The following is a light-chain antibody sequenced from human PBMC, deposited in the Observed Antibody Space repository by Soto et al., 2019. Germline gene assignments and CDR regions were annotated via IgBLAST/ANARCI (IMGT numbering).Light chain of an antibody. CDR2: AAS. J-gene: IGKJ4*01. Sequence: DIQLTQSPSFLSASVGVRVTLTCRASQVIARYLAWYQQKPGQAHKLLIYAASTLQSGVPARFSGSGSGTEFTLTISSLQHEDFATYYCQQLNIYPFTFGGGTKVEIK. CDR3: QQLNIYPFT. CDR1: QVIARY. V-gene: IGKV1-9*01.